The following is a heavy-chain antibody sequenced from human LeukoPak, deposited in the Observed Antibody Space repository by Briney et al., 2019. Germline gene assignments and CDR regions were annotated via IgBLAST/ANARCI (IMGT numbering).Heavy chain of an antibody. D-gene: IGHD6-19*01. CDR1: GGTFSSYA. Sequence: SVKVSCKASGGTFSSYAISWVRQAPGQGLEWMGRIIPIFGTANYAQKFQGRVTITTDESTSTAYMELSSLRSEDTAVYYCASGDSSGWYGDYWGQGTLVTVSS. J-gene: IGHJ4*02. CDR2: IIPIFGTA. V-gene: IGHV1-69*05. CDR3: ASGDSSGWYGDY.